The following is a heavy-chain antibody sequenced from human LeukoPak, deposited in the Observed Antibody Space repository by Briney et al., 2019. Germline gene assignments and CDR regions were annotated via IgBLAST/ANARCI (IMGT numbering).Heavy chain of an antibody. CDR2: INPSGGST. V-gene: IGHV1-46*01. J-gene: IGHJ6*02. Sequence: ASVKVSCKASGYTFTSYYMHWVRQAPGQRLEWMGIINPSGGSTSYAQKFQGRVTMTRDTSTSTVYMELSSLRSEDTAVYYCAREMATIVKDYYYYGMDVWGQGTTVTVSS. CDR1: GYTFTSYY. D-gene: IGHD5-24*01. CDR3: AREMATIVKDYYYYGMDV.